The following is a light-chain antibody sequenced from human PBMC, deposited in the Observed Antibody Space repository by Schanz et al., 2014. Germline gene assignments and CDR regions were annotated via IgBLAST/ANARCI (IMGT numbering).Light chain of an antibody. Sequence: SYELTQQPSVSVAPGQTARITCGGNNIGSKSVHWYQQKPGQAPVLVVYDDSDRPSGIPERFSGSNSGNTATLTISGTQALDEADYYCQAWDSSTVVFGGGTKLTVL. CDR2: DDS. J-gene: IGLJ2*01. CDR3: QAWDSSTVV. V-gene: IGLV3-21*02. CDR1: NIGSKS.